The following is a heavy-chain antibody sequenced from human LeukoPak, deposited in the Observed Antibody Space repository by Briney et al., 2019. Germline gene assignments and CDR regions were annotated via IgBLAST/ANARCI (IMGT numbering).Heavy chain of an antibody. D-gene: IGHD2-15*01. Sequence: GGSLRLSCAASGFTFSSYGMHWVRQAPGKGLEWVAVIWYDGSNKYYADSVKGRFTISRDNSKNTLYLQMNSLRAEDTAVYYCAKDPKRYCSSYMDVWGKGTTVTVSS. V-gene: IGHV3-33*06. CDR3: AKDPKRYCSSYMDV. CDR2: IWYDGSNK. J-gene: IGHJ6*03. CDR1: GFTFSSYG.